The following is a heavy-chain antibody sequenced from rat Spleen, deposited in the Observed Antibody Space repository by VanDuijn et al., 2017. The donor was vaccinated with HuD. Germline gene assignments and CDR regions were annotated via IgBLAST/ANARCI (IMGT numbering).Heavy chain of an antibody. Sequence: EVQLVESGGGLVQPGRSLKLSCVASGFTFSKYWMNWIRQAPGKGLEWVASITNNGGNVYYPDSVKGRFTVSIDNAQNTLYLQMNSLRSEDTATYYCTRENYYSGEYWGQGVRVTVSS. CDR3: TRENYYSGEY. V-gene: IGHV5-31*01. J-gene: IGHJ2*01. D-gene: IGHD1-1*01. CDR2: ITNNGGNV. CDR1: GFTFSKYW.